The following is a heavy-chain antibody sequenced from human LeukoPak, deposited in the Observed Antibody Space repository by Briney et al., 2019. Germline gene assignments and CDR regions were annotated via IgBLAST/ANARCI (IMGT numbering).Heavy chain of an antibody. CDR3: AREDMTTVTTRWAFDI. J-gene: IGHJ3*02. CDR2: ISYDGSIK. CDR1: GFTFSNFA. Sequence: PGGSLRLSCAASGFTFSNFAMHWVRQAPGKGLEWVAVISYDGSIKYYADSVKGRFTISRDNSKNTLYLQMNSLRAEDTAVYYCAREDMTTVTTRWAFDIGGQGSMVTVSS. D-gene: IGHD4-17*01. V-gene: IGHV3-30*04.